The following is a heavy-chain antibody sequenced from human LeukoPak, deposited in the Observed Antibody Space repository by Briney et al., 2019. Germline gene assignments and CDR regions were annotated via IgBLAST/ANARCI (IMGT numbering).Heavy chain of an antibody. Sequence: GGSLRLSCAASGFTFSYYWMTWVRQASGKGLEWVGRIRSKANSYATAYAASVKGRFTISRDDSKNTAYLQMNSLKTEDTAVYYCTTLRIYCSGGSCEIDYWGQGTLVTVSS. CDR2: IRSKANSYAT. V-gene: IGHV3-73*01. D-gene: IGHD2-15*01. CDR3: TTLRIYCSGGSCEIDY. J-gene: IGHJ4*02. CDR1: GFTFSYYW.